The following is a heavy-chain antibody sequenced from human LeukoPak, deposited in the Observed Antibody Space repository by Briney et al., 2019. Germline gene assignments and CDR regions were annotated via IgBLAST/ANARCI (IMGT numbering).Heavy chain of an antibody. CDR2: IYYSGST. V-gene: IGHV4-39*01. D-gene: IGHD5-18*01. CDR3: ARRSGYSYRGQIGDY. Sequence: SETPSLTCTVSGGSISSSSYYWGWIRQPPGKGLEWIGSIYYSGSTYYNPSLKSRVTISVDTSKNQFSLKLSSVTAADTAVYYCARRSGYSYRGQIGDYWGQGTLVTVSS. CDR1: GGSISSSSYY. J-gene: IGHJ4*02.